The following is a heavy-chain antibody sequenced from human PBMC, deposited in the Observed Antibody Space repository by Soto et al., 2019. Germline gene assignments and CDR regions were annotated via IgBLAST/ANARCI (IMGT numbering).Heavy chain of an antibody. D-gene: IGHD3-22*01. J-gene: IGHJ3*02. Sequence: QVQLVQSGAEVKKPGSSVKVSCNASGGSFSSYAISWVRQAPGQGLEWMGGIIPIFGTANYAQKFQGRVTSTADESTSTAYMELSSLRSEDTAVYYCARGRITMIVVVIPDAFDIWGQGTMVTVSS. CDR2: IIPIFGTA. CDR1: GGSFSSYA. V-gene: IGHV1-69*01. CDR3: ARGRITMIVVVIPDAFDI.